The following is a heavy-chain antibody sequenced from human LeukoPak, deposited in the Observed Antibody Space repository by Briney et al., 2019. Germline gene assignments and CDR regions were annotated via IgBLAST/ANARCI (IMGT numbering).Heavy chain of an antibody. V-gene: IGHV4-39*01. Sequence: KSSETLSLTCAVSGGSISGSSYFWGWLRQPPGKGLEWIGSIYYSGNTYYNPSLKSRVTISVDTSKNQFSLKLSSVTAADTAVYYCARLKEGIDYWGQGTLVTVSS. J-gene: IGHJ4*02. CDR1: GGSISGSSYF. D-gene: IGHD3-10*01. CDR2: IYYSGNT. CDR3: ARLKEGIDY.